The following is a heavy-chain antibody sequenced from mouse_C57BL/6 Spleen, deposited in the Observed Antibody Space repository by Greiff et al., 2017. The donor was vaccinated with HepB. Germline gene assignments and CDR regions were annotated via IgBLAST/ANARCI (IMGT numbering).Heavy chain of an antibody. CDR1: GYAFSSYW. CDR2: IYPGDGDT. CDR3: ARARVTFQPYAMDY. Sequence: QVQLKQSGAELVKPGASVKISCKASGYAFSSYWMNWVKQRPGKGLEWIGQIYPGDGDTNYNGKFKGKATLTADKSSSTAYMQLSSLTSEDSAVYFCARARVTFQPYAMDYWGQGTSVTVSS. J-gene: IGHJ4*01. V-gene: IGHV1-80*01.